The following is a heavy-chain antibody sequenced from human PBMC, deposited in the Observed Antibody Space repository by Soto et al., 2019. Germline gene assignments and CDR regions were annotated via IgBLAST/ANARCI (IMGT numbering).Heavy chain of an antibody. D-gene: IGHD6-19*01. V-gene: IGHV1-69*01. CDR2: IIPIFGTA. Sequence: QVQLVQSGAEMKKPGSSVKVSCKASGGTFSSYAISWVRQAPGQGLEWMGGIIPIFGTANYAQKFQGRVTITADESTSTAYMELSSLRSEDSAVYYCAREEYIVRQWRTGYYDYYGMDVWGQGTTVTVSS. CDR1: GGTFSSYA. J-gene: IGHJ6*02. CDR3: AREEYIVRQWRTGYYDYYGMDV.